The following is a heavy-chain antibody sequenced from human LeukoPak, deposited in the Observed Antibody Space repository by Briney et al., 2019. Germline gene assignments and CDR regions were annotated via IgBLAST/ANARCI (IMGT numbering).Heavy chain of an antibody. CDR1: GFTFTNNF. CDR3: VREGFYFFDF. J-gene: IGHJ4*01. V-gene: IGHV3-7*01. Sequence: TGGSLRLSCAASGFTFTNNFMSWVRQVPGKGLEWVANIKQDGSETTYADSVRGRFTIFRDNAKDSVYLQMNSLRAEDSATYYCVREGFYFFDFWAQGTLVTVSS. CDR2: IKQDGSET.